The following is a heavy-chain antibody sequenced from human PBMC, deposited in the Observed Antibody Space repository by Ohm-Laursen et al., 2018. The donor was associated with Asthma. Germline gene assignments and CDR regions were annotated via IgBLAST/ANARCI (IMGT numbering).Heavy chain of an antibody. D-gene: IGHD3-3*01. CDR3: ARDVMEWYLPAFDF. CDR2: GGSYYDGGLK. J-gene: IGHJ4*02. CDR1: GFTFRSYA. V-gene: IGHV3-30-3*01. Sequence: SLRLSCAASGFTFRSYAMHWVRQAQGKGLEWVAVGGSYYDGGLKYYADSVNGRFTVSRDDSKNTLYLQMNSLRPDVTAVYYCARDVMEWYLPAFDFWGQGTLVTVSS.